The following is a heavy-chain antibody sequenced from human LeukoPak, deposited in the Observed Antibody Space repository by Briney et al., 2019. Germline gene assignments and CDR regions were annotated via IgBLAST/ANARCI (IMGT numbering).Heavy chain of an antibody. J-gene: IGHJ4*02. CDR1: RYTLTSHD. CDR2: MNPNSGNT. CDR3: ARGVRFWAWLSSTYYFDY. V-gene: IGHV1-8*01. Sequence: ASVKVSCKASRYTLTSHDINRVRQAPGQGLEWMGWMNPNSGNTGYPQKFQGRVTMTRNTAISTAYMYLNSLRSEDTAVYYCARGVRFWAWLSSTYYFDYWGQGTLVTVSS. D-gene: IGHD3-3*01.